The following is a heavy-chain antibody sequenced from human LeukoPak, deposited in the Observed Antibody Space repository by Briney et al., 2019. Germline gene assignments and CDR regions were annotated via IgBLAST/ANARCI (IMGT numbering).Heavy chain of an antibody. Sequence: GGSLRLSCAVSGFTVRDNYLNWVRQTPGKGLECVSVLYSGGAAHYADSVKGRFTISRDTSKNTLSLQMNSLRVEDTALYYCARGTFSPQGSYYGHWGQGTLVTVSS. CDR1: GFTVRDNY. D-gene: IGHD1-26*01. J-gene: IGHJ4*02. CDR3: ARGTFSPQGSYYGH. CDR2: LYSGGAA. V-gene: IGHV3-53*01.